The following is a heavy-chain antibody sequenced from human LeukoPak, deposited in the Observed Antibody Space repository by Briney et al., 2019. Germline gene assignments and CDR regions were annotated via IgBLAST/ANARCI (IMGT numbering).Heavy chain of an antibody. J-gene: IGHJ4*02. D-gene: IGHD1-26*01. Sequence: GGSLRLSCAAFGFTFSSYSMTWVRQAPGKGREWVSFISSSSSTIYYADSVKGRFTISRDNAKNSLYLQMNSLRAEDTAVYYCARDRGGSYSAIDYWGQGTLVTVSS. CDR2: ISSSSSTI. V-gene: IGHV3-48*04. CDR3: ARDRGGSYSAIDY. CDR1: GFTFSSYS.